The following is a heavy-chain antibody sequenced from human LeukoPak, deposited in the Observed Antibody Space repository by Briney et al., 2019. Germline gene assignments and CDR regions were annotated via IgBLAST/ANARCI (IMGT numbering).Heavy chain of an antibody. CDR2: ITNSGNSK. CDR3: ARDGRVYYYYYGMDV. J-gene: IGHJ6*02. V-gene: IGHV3-48*01. Sequence: GGSLRLSCAASEFTFSSYSMNWVRQAPGKGLEWVSYITNSGNSKSYADSVKGRFTISRDNAKNSLYLQMNSLRAEDTAVYYCARDGRVYYYYYGMDVWGQGTTVTVSS. D-gene: IGHD6-13*01. CDR1: EFTFSSYS.